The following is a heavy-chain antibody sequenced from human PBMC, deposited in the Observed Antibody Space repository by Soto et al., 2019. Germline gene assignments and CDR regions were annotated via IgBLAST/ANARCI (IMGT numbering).Heavy chain of an antibody. CDR3: AILPPPPYLYYGMDV. J-gene: IGHJ6*02. V-gene: IGHV3-23*01. CDR2: IGGSGGST. CDR1: GFTFSSYA. Sequence: GGSLRLSCAASGFTFSSYAMTWVRQAPGKGLEWVSTIGGSGGSTFYADSVKGRLTISRDNSKNTLYLQMNSLRAEDTAVYYCAILPPPPYLYYGMDVWGQGTTVTVSS.